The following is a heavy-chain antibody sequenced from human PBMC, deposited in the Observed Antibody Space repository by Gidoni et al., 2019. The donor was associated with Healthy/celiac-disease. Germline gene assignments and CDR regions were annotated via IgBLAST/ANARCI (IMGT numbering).Heavy chain of an antibody. CDR2: IIHICGTE. V-gene: IGHV1-69*06. CDR1: GGTFSSYA. D-gene: IGHD6-19*01. Sequence: QVQLVQSGAEVKKPVSSVKVSCKASGGTFSSYAISWVRQAPGQGREWMGWIIHICGTEKYAQKFQGRVTITADKSTSTAYMELSSLRSEDTAVYYCARRKEKGISSGWYDEWGQGTLVTVSS. J-gene: IGHJ5*02. CDR3: ARRKEKGISSGWYDE.